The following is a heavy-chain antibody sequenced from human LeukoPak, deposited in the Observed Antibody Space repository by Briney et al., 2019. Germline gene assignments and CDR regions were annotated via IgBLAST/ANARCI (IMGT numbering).Heavy chain of an antibody. CDR1: GFTFDDYA. CDR2: ISWNSGSI. J-gene: IGHJ6*02. V-gene: IGHV3-9*01. CDR3: AKSLAPSVDYGMDV. Sequence: GGSLRLSCAASGFTFDDYAMHWVRQAPGKGLEWVSGISWNSGSIGYADSVKGRFTISRDNAKNSLYLQMSSLRAEDTALYYCAKSLAPSVDYGMDVWGQGTTVTVSS.